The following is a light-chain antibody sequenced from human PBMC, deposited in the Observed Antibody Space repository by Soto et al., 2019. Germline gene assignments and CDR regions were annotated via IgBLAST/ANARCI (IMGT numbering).Light chain of an antibody. Sequence: EIVLIQSPATLSLSPGERATLSCRASQSVNIYLAWFQHKPGQAPRLLIYDASNRATGIPARFSGSGSWTDFTLTINSLEPEDFAVYYCQQRTSWPLTFGGGTKVEIK. CDR1: QSVNIY. CDR3: QQRTSWPLT. V-gene: IGKV3-11*01. J-gene: IGKJ4*02. CDR2: DAS.